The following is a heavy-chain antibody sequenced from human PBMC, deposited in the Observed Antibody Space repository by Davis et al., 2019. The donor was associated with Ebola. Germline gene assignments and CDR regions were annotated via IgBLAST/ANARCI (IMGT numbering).Heavy chain of an antibody. CDR1: GFTVRSNY. Sequence: GESLKILFAALGFTVRSNYMSWVRQAPGKGLGWGSVIYSGCSTYYADSVKGRLTIPRDNSKNTLYLQMNSLGAEDTAVYYCARVILWFGEPSGMGVWGKGTTVTVSS. J-gene: IGHJ6*04. CDR2: IYSGCST. D-gene: IGHD3-10*01. V-gene: IGHV3-53*01. CDR3: ARVILWFGEPSGMGV.